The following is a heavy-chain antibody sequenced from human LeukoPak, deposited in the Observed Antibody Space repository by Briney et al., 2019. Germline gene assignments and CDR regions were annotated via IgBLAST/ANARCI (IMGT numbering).Heavy chain of an antibody. Sequence: GGSLRLSCAASGFTLSNAWMTWVRQAPGKGLEWVGRIKRKTDGGTIDYAAPVKGRFTISKDDSKNTLYLQMNSLESEDTATYYCTTYSCGACEIWGQGTMVTVSP. CDR1: GFTLSNAW. J-gene: IGHJ3*02. V-gene: IGHV3-15*01. CDR3: TTYSCGACEI. D-gene: IGHD4-11*01. CDR2: IKRKTDGGTI.